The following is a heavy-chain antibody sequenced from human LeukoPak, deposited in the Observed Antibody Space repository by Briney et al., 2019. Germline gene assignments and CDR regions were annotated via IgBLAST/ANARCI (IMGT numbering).Heavy chain of an antibody. D-gene: IGHD2-15*01. CDR1: GCSFTSHW. V-gene: IGHV5-51*01. CDR3: ARRYCSGGTCYFFDS. Sequence: GESLKISCKGSGCSFTSHWIGWVRQMPGKGLEWMGIIYPHDSDTRYSPSFQGQVTISADKSISTAYLQWSSLQASDTAMYYCARRYCSGGTCYFFDSWGQGTLVTVSS. J-gene: IGHJ4*02. CDR2: IYPHDSDT.